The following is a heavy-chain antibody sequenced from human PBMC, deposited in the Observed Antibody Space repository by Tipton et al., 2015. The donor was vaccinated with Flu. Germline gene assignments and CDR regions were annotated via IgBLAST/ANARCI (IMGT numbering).Heavy chain of an antibody. CDR3: AKGDYIDSYFGS. J-gene: IGHJ4*02. CDR2: ISGSGGGT. Sequence: LSLTCTVSGGSISSYYWTWIRQPPGKGLEWVSAISGSGGGTYYADSVKGRFTISRDNSKNTLYLQMDSLRAEDTAVYYCAKGDYIDSYFGSWGQGTLVTVSS. D-gene: IGHD5-12*01. V-gene: IGHV3-23*01. CDR1: GGSISSYY.